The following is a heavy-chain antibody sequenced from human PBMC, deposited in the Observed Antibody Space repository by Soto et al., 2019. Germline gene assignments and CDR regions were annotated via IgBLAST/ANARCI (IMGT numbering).Heavy chain of an antibody. V-gene: IGHV3-64D*06. CDR3: VKPGGYYDFWSGYPNWFDP. Sequence: GGSLRLSCSPSGFSFSSHAMHWVRQAPRKGLQYVSAISSNGGSTYYADSVKGRFTISRDNSKNTLYLQMSSLTAEDTAVYYCVKPGGYYDFWSGYPNWFDPWGQGTLVTVSS. CDR2: ISSNGGST. CDR1: GFSFSSHA. D-gene: IGHD3-3*01. J-gene: IGHJ5*02.